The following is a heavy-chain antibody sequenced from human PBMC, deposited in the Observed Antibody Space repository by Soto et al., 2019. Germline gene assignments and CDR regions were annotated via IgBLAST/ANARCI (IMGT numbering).Heavy chain of an antibody. CDR1: GDTFTNYD. CDR2: MNPNSGNT. V-gene: IGHV1-8*01. CDR3: ARGRNGMDV. Sequence: QVQLVQSGAEVKKPGASVKVSCKASGDTFTNYDINWVRQATGQGLEWMGRMNPNSGNTGYAQKFQGRVTMTRKTSITTAYLELSSMRSEDTAVDYCARGRNGMDVWGQGTTVTVSS. J-gene: IGHJ6*02.